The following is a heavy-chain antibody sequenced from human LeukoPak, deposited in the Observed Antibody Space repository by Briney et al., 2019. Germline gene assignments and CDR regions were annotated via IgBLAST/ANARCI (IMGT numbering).Heavy chain of an antibody. D-gene: IGHD2-8*01. CDR2: ISSSSYI. CDR3: ARGGYYWEHAFDI. J-gene: IGHJ3*02. Sequence: PGGSLRLSCAASGFTFSSYSMNWVRQAPGKGLEWVSSISSSSYIYYADSVKGRFTISRDNAKNSLYLQMNSLRAEDTAVYYCARGGYYWEHAFDIWGQGTMVTVSS. V-gene: IGHV3-21*01. CDR1: GFTFSSYS.